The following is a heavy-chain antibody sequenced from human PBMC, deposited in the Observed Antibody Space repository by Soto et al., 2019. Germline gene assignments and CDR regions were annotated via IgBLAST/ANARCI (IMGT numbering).Heavy chain of an antibody. CDR2: IWYDGSNK. CDR3: EKESQETDFDD. Sequence: LRLSCGASGVTFISYGMHWVRQAPGKRLEWVAVIWYDGSNKYYADSVKGRFTISRDNSKNTLYLQMNSLRAEDTAVYYCEKESQETDFDDWCQGTFVTV. J-gene: IGHJ4*02. CDR1: GVTFISYG. V-gene: IGHV3-33*06.